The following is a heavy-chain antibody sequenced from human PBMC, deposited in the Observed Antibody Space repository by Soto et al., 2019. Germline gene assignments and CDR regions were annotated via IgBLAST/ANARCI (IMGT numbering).Heavy chain of an antibody. V-gene: IGHV3-30*18. J-gene: IGHJ4*02. D-gene: IGHD2-21*01. Sequence: QVQMVESGGGVVQPGRSLRLSCAVSGFSFSSYAMLWVRQAPGKGLEWVAFMSYDGNNKDYGDSVKGRFTISRDISKNTLYLQMNSLRTEDTTVYHCAKAVWRTNYFDYWGQGTPVLVSS. CDR1: GFSFSSYA. CDR3: AKAVWRTNYFDY. CDR2: MSYDGNNK.